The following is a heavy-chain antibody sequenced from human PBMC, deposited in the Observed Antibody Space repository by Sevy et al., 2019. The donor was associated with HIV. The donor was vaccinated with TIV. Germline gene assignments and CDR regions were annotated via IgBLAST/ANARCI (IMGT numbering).Heavy chain of an antibody. CDR2: IKQDGSDK. V-gene: IGHV3-7*01. D-gene: IGHD1-26*01. Sequence: GGSLRLSCAASGFTLSSYWRSWVRQAPGKGLEWVANIKQDGSDKYYVDSVKGRFTISRDNAKNSLYLQMNSLRAEDTAVYYCARDLYSGSYYENYWGQGTLVTVSS. CDR3: ARDLYSGSYYENY. J-gene: IGHJ4*02. CDR1: GFTLSSYW.